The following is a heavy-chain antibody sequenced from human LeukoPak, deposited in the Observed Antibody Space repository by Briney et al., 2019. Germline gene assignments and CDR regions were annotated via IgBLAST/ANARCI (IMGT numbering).Heavy chain of an antibody. D-gene: IGHD2-2*02. J-gene: IGHJ4*02. CDR2: IYYSGIT. CDR3: ARSYCSSNSYYRSLDY. Sequence: SETLSLTCTVSGGSISSDDYYWSWIRQPPGKGLEWIGDIYYSGITYYNPSLKSRVTISVDTSKNQFSLKLSSVTAADTAVYYCARSYCSSNSYYRSLDYWGQGTLVTVSS. CDR1: GGSISSDDYY. V-gene: IGHV4-30-4*01.